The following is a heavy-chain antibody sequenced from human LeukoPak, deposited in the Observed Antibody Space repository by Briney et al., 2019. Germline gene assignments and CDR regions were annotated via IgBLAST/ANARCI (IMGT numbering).Heavy chain of an antibody. CDR1: RYTFTGYY. D-gene: IGHD3-22*01. CDR2: INPNSGGT. CDR3: ARTHDSSAYYSAEYFQH. V-gene: IGHV1-2*02. Sequence: ASVKVSCKASRYTFTGYYIHWVRQAPGQGLEWMGWINPNSGGTNYAQKFQGRVTMTRDTSISTAYMELSRLRSDDTAVYYCARTHDSSAYYSAEYFQHWGQGTLVTVSS. J-gene: IGHJ1*01.